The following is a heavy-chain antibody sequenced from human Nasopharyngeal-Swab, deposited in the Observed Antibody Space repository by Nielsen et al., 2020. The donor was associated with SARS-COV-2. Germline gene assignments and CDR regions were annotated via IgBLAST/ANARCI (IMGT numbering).Heavy chain of an antibody. V-gene: IGHV3-15*01. CDR1: GFTFSNAW. J-gene: IGHJ6*03. D-gene: IGHD6-19*01. CDR3: TTDSKRLRQWLVLDYYYMDV. CDR2: IKSKTDGGTT. Sequence: ETLSLTCAASGFTFSNAWMSWVRQAPGKGLEWVGRIKSKTDGGTTDYAAPVKGRFTISRDDSKNTLYLQMNSLKTEDTAVYYCTTDSKRLRQWLVLDYYYMDVWGKGTTVTVSS.